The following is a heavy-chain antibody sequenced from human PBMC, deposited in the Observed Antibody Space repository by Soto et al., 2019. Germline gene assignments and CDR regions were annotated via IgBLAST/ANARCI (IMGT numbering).Heavy chain of an antibody. D-gene: IGHD6-13*01. J-gene: IGHJ6*02. V-gene: IGHV1-69*01. Sequence: QVQLVQSGAEVKKPGSSVKVSCKASGGTFSSYAISWVRQAPGQGLEWMGGIIPIFGTANYAQKFQGRVTITADESTSTAYMELSSLRSEDTAVYYGARDHSSSWYSRFHGMDVWGQGTTVTVSS. CDR3: ARDHSSSWYSRFHGMDV. CDR2: IIPIFGTA. CDR1: GGTFSSYA.